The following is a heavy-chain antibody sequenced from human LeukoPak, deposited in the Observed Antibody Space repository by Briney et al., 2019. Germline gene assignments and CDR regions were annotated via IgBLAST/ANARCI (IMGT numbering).Heavy chain of an antibody. CDR2: IWSDGTEK. CDR1: GFTFSSYS. Sequence: GGSLRLSCAASGFTFSSYSMNWVRQAPGKGLEWVAVIWSDGTEKYYGDAVKGRFTISRDNSRNTLYLQMNSLRGEDTAVYYCAKDAQRGFDYSNSLEYWGQGTLVTVSS. D-gene: IGHD4-11*01. J-gene: IGHJ4*02. V-gene: IGHV3-33*06. CDR3: AKDAQRGFDYSNSLEY.